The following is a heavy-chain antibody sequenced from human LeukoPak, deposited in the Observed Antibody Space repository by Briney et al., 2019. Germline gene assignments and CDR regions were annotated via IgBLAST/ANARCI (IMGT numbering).Heavy chain of an antibody. CDR1: GFTFSRYG. J-gene: IGHJ4*02. Sequence: GGSLRLSRAASGFTFSRYGMNWVPQAPGTGRGWVSYISSDSSTIYYADSVKGRFTISRDNAKNSLYLQMNSMRDEETAVYYCAAWFGELSWGLFDYWGQGTLVTVSS. CDR3: AAWFGELSWGLFDY. D-gene: IGHD3-10*01. CDR2: ISSDSSTI. V-gene: IGHV3-48*02.